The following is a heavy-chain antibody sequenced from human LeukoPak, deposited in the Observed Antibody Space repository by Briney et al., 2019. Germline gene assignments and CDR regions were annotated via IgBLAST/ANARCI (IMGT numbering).Heavy chain of an antibody. V-gene: IGHV3-30*04. CDR3: ARSRYCSGGSCYSYNWFDP. D-gene: IGHD2-15*01. Sequence: PGGSLRLSCAASGLTFSSYAMHWVRQAPGKGLEWVAVISYDGSNKYYADSVKGRFTISRDNSKNTLYLQMNSLRAEDTAVYYCARSRYCSGGSCYSYNWFDPWGQGTLVTVSS. CDR2: ISYDGSNK. J-gene: IGHJ5*02. CDR1: GLTFSSYA.